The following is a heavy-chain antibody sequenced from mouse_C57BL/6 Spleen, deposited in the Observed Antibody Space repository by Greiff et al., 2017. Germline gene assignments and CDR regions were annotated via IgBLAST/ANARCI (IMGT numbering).Heavy chain of an antibody. CDR3: VFSCDYDGGAWFAY. CDR2: IDPSDSYT. Sequence: QVQLQQPGAELVKPGASVKLSCKASGYTFTSYWMQWVKQRPGQGLEWIGEIDPSDSYTNYNQKFKGKATLTVDTSSGTAYMQLSSLTSEDSAVDCCVFSCDYDGGAWFAYWGQGTLVTVSA. CDR1: GYTFTSYW. J-gene: IGHJ3*01. D-gene: IGHD2-4*01. V-gene: IGHV1-50*01.